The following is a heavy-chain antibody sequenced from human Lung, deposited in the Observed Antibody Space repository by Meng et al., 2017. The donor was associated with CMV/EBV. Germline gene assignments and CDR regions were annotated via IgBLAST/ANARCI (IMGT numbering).Heavy chain of an antibody. D-gene: IGHD3-10*01. Sequence: GSYGFNWVSQAAGKGLEWVAGRSYGGSKNFYADSVKSRFIISRDNSNSKLFLQMNNLRSEDTAMYYCARDRGDRRGSYVRNWFDPWGQGTLVTVSS. CDR3: ARDRGDRRGSYVRNWFDP. CDR1: GSYG. CDR2: RSYGGSKN. J-gene: IGHJ5*02. V-gene: IGHV3-30*19.